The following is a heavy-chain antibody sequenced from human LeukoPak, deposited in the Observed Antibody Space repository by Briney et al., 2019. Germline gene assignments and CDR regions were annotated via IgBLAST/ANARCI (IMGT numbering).Heavy chain of an antibody. D-gene: IGHD5-12*01. V-gene: IGHV1-2*02. CDR3: ARGLLRRDFDY. Sequence: ASVKVSCKASGYTFTGYYMHWVRQAPGQGPEWMGWINPNSGGTNSAQKFQGRVTMTRDTSISTAYMELGRLRTDDTAVYYCARGLLRRDFDYWGQGTLVTVSS. CDR1: GYTFTGYY. CDR2: INPNSGGT. J-gene: IGHJ4*02.